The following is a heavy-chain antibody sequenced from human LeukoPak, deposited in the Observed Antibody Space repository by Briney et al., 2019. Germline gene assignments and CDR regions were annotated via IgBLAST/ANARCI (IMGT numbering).Heavy chain of an antibody. J-gene: IGHJ6*02. V-gene: IGHV1-2*02. CDR1: GYTFTVYY. CDR2: INPNSGGT. CDR3: ARFPVVPAAMNGFYYYYYGMDV. D-gene: IGHD2-2*01. Sequence: ASVTVSFKASGYTFTVYYMHWVRQAPGQGVEWMGWINPNSGGTNYAQKFQGRVTMTRDTSISTAYMELSRLRSDDTAVYYCARFPVVPAAMNGFYYYYYGMDVWGQGTTVTVSS.